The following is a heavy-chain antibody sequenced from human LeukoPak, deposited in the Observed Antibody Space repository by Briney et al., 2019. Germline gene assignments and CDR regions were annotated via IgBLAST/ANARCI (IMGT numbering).Heavy chain of an antibody. V-gene: IGHV3-74*01. CDR2: INSDGSST. J-gene: IGHJ4*02. CDR1: GFTYSRYW. Sequence: PGGSLRLSCAASGFTYSRYWMHWVRQAPGKGLVWVSRINSDGSSTSYADSVKGRFTISRDNAKNTLDIQMNSLRPEDTAVYYCAKDARRTFGLSSGLYRGSYYFDYWGQGTLVTVSS. D-gene: IGHD6-19*01. CDR3: AKDARRTFGLSSGLYRGSYYFDY.